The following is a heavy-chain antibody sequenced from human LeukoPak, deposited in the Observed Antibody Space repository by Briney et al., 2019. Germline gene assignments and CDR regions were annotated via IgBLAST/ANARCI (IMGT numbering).Heavy chain of an antibody. CDR3: ARLTGAGTVDY. CDR2: IYYSGST. V-gene: IGHV4-39*01. Sequence: SETLSLTRTVSGGSISCSSCYWGCIRQPPGRGLEWVASIYYSGSTYYNPSLKSRVTISVDTSKNQFSLKLSSVTAADTAIYYCARLTGAGTVDYWGQ. J-gene: IGHJ4*01. D-gene: IGHD1-1*01. CDR1: GGSISCSSCY.